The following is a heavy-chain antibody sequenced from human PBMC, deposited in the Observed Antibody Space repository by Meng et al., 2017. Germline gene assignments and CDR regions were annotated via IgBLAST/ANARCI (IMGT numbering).Heavy chain of an antibody. D-gene: IGHD4-17*01. CDR2: ISRNGGST. CDR3: ARAAVATTGDY. CDR1: GFTFSSYA. V-gene: IGHV3-64*01. J-gene: IGHJ4*02. Sequence: GESLKISCAASGFTFSSYAMHWVRQAPGMGLEYVSAISRNGGSTYYANSVKGRFTISRDNSKNTLYLQMGSLRAEDMAVYYCARAAVATTGDYWGQGTLVTVSS.